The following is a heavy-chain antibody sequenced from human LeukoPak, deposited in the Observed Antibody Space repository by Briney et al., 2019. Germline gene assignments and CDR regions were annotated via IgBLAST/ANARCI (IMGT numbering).Heavy chain of an antibody. D-gene: IGHD3-3*01. V-gene: IGHV3-30*04. CDR1: GFTFSTYA. J-gene: IGHJ4*02. CDR2: ISYDGSNK. Sequence: PGGSLGLSCAASGFTFSTYAMHWVRQAPGKGLEWVAVISYDGSNKYYADSVKGRFTISRDNSKNTLHLQMNSLRGEDTAVYYCARWGGQYDFWSGYYSFDYWGQGTPVTVSS. CDR3: ARWGGQYDFWSGYYSFDY.